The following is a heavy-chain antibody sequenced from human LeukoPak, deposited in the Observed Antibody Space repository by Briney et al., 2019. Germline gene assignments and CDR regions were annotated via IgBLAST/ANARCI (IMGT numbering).Heavy chain of an antibody. CDR2: ISYDGSNK. D-gene: IGHD6-13*01. Sequence: GGSLRLSCAASGFTFSSYAMHWVRQAPGKGLEWVAVISYDGSNKYYADSVKGRFTISRDNSKNTLYLQMNSLRAEDTAVYYCARGDTRGYSSSRPTAPPFDYWGQGTLVTVSS. J-gene: IGHJ4*02. CDR3: ARGDTRGYSSSRPTAPPFDY. V-gene: IGHV3-30-3*01. CDR1: GFTFSSYA.